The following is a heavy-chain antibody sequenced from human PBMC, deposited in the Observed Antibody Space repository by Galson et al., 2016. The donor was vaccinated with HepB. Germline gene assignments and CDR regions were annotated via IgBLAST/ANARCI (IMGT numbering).Heavy chain of an antibody. V-gene: IGHV3-23*01. J-gene: IGHJ4*02. CDR2: IDGNDDST. D-gene: IGHD7-27*01. CDR3: AKGGDSDN. CDR1: GFTFSSSS. Sequence: SLRLSCAASGFTFSSSSMSWVRQAPGMGLEWVSGIDGNDDSTYYADSVKGRFTISKDKSENTLFLQMNGLRGEDTAVYYCAKGGDSDNWGQGTLVTVSS.